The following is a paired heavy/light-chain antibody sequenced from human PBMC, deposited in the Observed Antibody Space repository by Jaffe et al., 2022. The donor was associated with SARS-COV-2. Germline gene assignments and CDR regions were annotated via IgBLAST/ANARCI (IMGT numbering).Heavy chain of an antibody. CDR3: AREAYDSTGHYRSDY. V-gene: IGHV3-30-3*01. Sequence: QVQLVESGGGVVQPGRSLRLSCAASGFTFSGYAMHWARQPPGKGLEWVAMISHDANNEHYADSVKGRFTISRDNSKSTLYLQMNSLRADDTAVYYCAREAYDSTGHYRSDYWGQGTPVTVSS. J-gene: IGHJ4*02. D-gene: IGHD3-22*01. CDR2: ISHDANNE. CDR1: GFTFSGYA.
Light chain of an antibody. Sequence: DIQMTQSPSSVSASVGDRVTITCRASQGISTWLAWYQQKPGTAPKLLIYGASRLQSGVPSRFSGSGSGTDFTLTISSLQPEDFAAYFCQQGDSFPLTFGGGTKVEIK. J-gene: IGKJ4*01. CDR2: GAS. V-gene: IGKV1D-12*01. CDR1: QGISTW. CDR3: QQGDSFPLT.